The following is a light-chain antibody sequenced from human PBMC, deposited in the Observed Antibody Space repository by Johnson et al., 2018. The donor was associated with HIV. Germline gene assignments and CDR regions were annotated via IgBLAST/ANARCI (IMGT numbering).Light chain of an antibody. CDR3: GTWDSSLSVYV. CDR1: DSNIGNNY. Sequence: QSVLTQPPSVSAAPGQRVTISCFGSDSNIGNNYVSWYQQVPGTAPKLLIYDNDKRPSGIPDRFSGSKSGTSATLGFTGLQTGDEADYYCGTWDSSLSVYVFGTGTKVTVL. CDR2: DND. J-gene: IGLJ1*01. V-gene: IGLV1-51*01.